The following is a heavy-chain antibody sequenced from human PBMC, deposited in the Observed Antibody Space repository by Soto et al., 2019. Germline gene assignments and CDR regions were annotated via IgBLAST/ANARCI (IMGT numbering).Heavy chain of an antibody. D-gene: IGHD1-26*01. CDR3: ARGVGSSPPQY. J-gene: IGHJ4*02. Sequence: SETLSLTCTISGGSVSVYCWSWIRQSTGQGLEWIGYIYASGSPYYNPSLRSRVTISADTSKNQISLKLTSPTAADTAVYYCARGVGSSPPQYWGRGTLVTVSS. V-gene: IGHV4-59*02. CDR2: IYASGSP. CDR1: GGSVSVYC.